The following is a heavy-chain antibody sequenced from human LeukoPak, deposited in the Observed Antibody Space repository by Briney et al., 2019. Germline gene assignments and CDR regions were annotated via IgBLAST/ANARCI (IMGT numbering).Heavy chain of an antibody. CDR3: ARDRALRYFDWLSQGPSNYYYGMDV. CDR1: GFTFSDYY. D-gene: IGHD3-9*01. J-gene: IGHJ6*02. CDR2: ISGSSSYT. Sequence: KPGGSLRLSCAASGFTFSDYYMSWIRQAPGKGLEWVSYISGSSSYTNYADSVKGRFTISRDNAKNSLYLQMNSLRAEDTAVYYCARDRALRYFDWLSQGPSNYYYGMDVWGQGTTVTVSS. V-gene: IGHV3-11*05.